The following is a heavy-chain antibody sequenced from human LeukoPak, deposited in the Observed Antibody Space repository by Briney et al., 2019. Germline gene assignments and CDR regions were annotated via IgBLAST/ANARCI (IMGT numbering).Heavy chain of an antibody. CDR1: GFTFRSYS. V-gene: IGHV3-21*01. J-gene: IGHJ4*02. Sequence: GGSLRLSCAASGFTFRSYSMNWVRQAPGKGLEWVSAIDPSSTYIYYADSKGRFTISRDNAENSLYLQMNSLRVEDTAVYYCARAPTVLVGYCSSSSCRADYWGQGTLVTVSS. D-gene: IGHD2-2*01. CDR3: ARAPTVLVGYCSSSSCRADY. CDR2: IDPSSTYI.